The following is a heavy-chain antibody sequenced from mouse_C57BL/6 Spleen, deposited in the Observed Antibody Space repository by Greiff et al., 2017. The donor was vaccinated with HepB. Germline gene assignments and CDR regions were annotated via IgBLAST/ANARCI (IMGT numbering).Heavy chain of an antibody. V-gene: IGHV3-6*01. CDR2: ISYDGSN. CDR1: GYSITSGYY. J-gene: IGHJ3*01. Sequence: DVKLQESGPGLVKPSQSLSLTCSVTGYSITSGYYWNWIRQFPGNKLEWMGYISYDGSNNYNPSLKNRISITRDTSKNQFFLKLNSVTTEDTATYYCAYDGYYGGFAYWGQGTLVTVSA. D-gene: IGHD2-3*01. CDR3: AYDGYYGGFAY.